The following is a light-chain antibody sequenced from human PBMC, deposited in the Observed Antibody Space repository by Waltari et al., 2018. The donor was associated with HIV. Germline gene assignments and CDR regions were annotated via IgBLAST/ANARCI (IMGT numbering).Light chain of an antibody. CDR3: QQYDSWPPIT. J-gene: IGKJ5*01. V-gene: IGKV3-15*01. CDR1: QSVSTN. CDR2: GIY. Sequence: EVVMTQSPDTLSVSPGQKATISCWASQSVSTNLAWYQQRPGQAPRLLMFGIYVSATGVPARFSGSGSETDFTLTITSVQPEDFAVYYCQQYDSWPPITFGQGTRLEIK.